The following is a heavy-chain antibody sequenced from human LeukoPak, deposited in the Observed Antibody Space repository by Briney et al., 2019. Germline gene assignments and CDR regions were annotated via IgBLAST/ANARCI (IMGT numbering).Heavy chain of an antibody. CDR2: IYYSGST. D-gene: IGHD3-10*01. V-gene: IGHV4-59*01. Sequence: SETLSLTCTVSGDSISSYYWSWIRQPPGKGLEWIGSIYYSGSTSYSPSLKSRVTISVDTSKNQFSLKLSSVTAADTAVYYCASSGSYYLVDYWGQGTLVTVSS. CDR3: ASSGSYYLVDY. J-gene: IGHJ4*02. CDR1: GDSISSYY.